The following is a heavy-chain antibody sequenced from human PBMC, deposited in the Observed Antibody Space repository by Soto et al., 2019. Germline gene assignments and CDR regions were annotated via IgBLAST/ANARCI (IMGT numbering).Heavy chain of an antibody. D-gene: IGHD5-18*01. J-gene: IGHJ4*02. CDR1: GGTFSSYA. CDR2: IIPIFGTA. V-gene: IGHV1-69*06. Sequence: SVKVSCKASGGTFSSYAISWVRQAPGQGLEWMGGIIPIFGTANYAQKFQGRVTITADKSTSTAYMELSSLRSEDTAVYYCAKSGGYSYGIDYWGQGTLVTVSS. CDR3: AKSGGYSYGIDY.